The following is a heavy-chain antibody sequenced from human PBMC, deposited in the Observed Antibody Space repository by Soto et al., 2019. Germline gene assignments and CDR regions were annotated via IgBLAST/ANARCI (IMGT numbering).Heavy chain of an antibody. Sequence: SQTLSLTCAISGDSVSSNSAAWNWIRQSPSRGLEWLGRTYYRSKWYNDYAVSVKSRITINPDTSKNQFSLQLNSVTPEDTAVYYCAGRYSSSPVWAGYYYYYGMDVWGQGTTVTVSS. V-gene: IGHV6-1*01. D-gene: IGHD6-6*01. CDR2: TYYRSKWYN. J-gene: IGHJ6*02. CDR1: GDSVSSNSAA. CDR3: AGRYSSSPVWAGYYYYYGMDV.